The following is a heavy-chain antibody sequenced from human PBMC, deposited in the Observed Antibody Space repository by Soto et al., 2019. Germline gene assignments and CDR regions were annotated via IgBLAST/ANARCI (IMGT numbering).Heavy chain of an antibody. D-gene: IGHD6-19*01. V-gene: IGHV3-30-3*01. CDR1: GFTFSHDA. J-gene: IGHJ4*02. CDR3: ARGWLDYFDY. CDR2: ISYDGSNK. Sequence: QVQLVESGGGVVQPGRSLRLSCAASGFTFSHDAMHWVRQAPGKGLEWMAVISYDGSNKDYADSVKGRFTISRDNSKNTLYLQMNSLRGEDTAVYYCARGWLDYFDYWGQGTLVTVSS.